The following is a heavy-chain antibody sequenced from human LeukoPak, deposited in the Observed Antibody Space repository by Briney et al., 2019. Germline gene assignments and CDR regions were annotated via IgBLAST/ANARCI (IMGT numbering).Heavy chain of an antibody. D-gene: IGHD6-13*01. V-gene: IGHV4-39*01. J-gene: IGHJ2*01. CDR1: GGSISSSSYY. Sequence: SETLSLTCTVSGGSISSSSYYWGWIRQPPGKGLEWIGSIYYSGSTYYNPSLKSRVTISVDTSKNQFSLKLSSVTAADTAVYYCARAGWYSSSWYRRLGYFDLWGRGTLVTVSS. CDR2: IYYSGST. CDR3: ARAGWYSSSWYRRLGYFDL.